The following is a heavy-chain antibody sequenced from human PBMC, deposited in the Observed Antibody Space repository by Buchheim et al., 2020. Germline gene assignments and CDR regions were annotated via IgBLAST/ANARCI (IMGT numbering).Heavy chain of an antibody. Sequence: EVQLLESGGGLVQPGGSLRLSCAASGFSFSSYAMSWVRQAPGKGLEWVSLISDNGGRTYYADSVKGRFTISRDNSKSTLYLQMNSLRAEETALYICAENSGSISGWYDDSWGQGAL. D-gene: IGHD6-19*01. J-gene: IGHJ4*02. CDR2: ISDNGGRT. V-gene: IGHV3-23*01. CDR3: AENSGSISGWYDDS. CDR1: GFSFSSYA.